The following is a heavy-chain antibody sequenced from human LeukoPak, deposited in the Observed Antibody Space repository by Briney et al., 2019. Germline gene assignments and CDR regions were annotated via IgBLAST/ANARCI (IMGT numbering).Heavy chain of an antibody. V-gene: IGHV3-20*04. CDR2: TNLDGAST. CDR3: GRVYCSTTSCYDYYDYYMDV. CDR1: GFRFDDYG. Sequence: GGSLRLSCAASGFRFDDYGMSWVRRVPGKGLEWVSGTNLDGASTGYADSVKGRFTISRDNVKNFLYLQMNSLRVEDTALYFCGRVYCSTTSCYDYYDYYMDVWGKGTTVTVSS. D-gene: IGHD2-2*01. J-gene: IGHJ6*03.